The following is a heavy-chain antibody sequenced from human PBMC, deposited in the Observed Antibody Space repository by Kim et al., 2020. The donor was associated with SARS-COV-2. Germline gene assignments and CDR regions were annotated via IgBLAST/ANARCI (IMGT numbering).Heavy chain of an antibody. CDR2: IYYSGST. CDR3: ARGGGYDYPYYFDY. CDR1: GGSISSGGYY. D-gene: IGHD5-12*01. J-gene: IGHJ4*02. Sequence: SETLSLTCTVSGGSISSGGYYWSWIRQHPGKGLEWIGYIYYSGSTYYNPSLKSRVTISVDTSKNQFSLKLSSVTAADTAVYYCARGGGYDYPYYFDYWGQGTLVTVSS. V-gene: IGHV4-31*03.